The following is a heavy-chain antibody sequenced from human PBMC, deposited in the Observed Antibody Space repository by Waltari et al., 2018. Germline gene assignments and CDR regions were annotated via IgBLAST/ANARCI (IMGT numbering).Heavy chain of an antibody. V-gene: IGHV1-2*02. J-gene: IGHJ4*02. CDR2: INPNSGGT. CDR3: ARCLAGLRFLQWLHFDS. D-gene: IGHD3-3*01. Sequence: QVQLVQSGAEVKKPGASVKVSCKASGYIFTVYYMHWVRQAPGQGLEWMGWINPNSGGTNYAQRFQGRVTMTRDTSISTVYMELSSLRSDDTAVYYCARCLAGLRFLQWLHFDSWGQGTLVTVSS. CDR1: GYIFTVYY.